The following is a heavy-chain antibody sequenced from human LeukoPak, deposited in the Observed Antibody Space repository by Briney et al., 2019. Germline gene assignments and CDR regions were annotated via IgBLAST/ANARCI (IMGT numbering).Heavy chain of an antibody. J-gene: IGHJ4*02. D-gene: IGHD1-14*01. CDR2: IYHSGST. CDR1: GYSISSGYY. CDR3: ARGPGGYYFDY. Sequence: PSETLTLTCAVSGYSISSGYYWGWIRPPPGKGLEWIGSIYHSGSTYYNPSLKSRVTISVDTSKNQFSLKLISVTAADTAVYYCARGPGGYYFDYWGQGTLVTVSS. V-gene: IGHV4-38-2*01.